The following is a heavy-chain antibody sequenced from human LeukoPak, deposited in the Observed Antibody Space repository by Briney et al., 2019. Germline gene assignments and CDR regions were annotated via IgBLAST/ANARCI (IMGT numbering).Heavy chain of an antibody. CDR2: IYYNGNT. D-gene: IGHD1-26*01. V-gene: IGHV4-59*08. CDR1: GGSLSGYY. J-gene: IGHJ3*02. Sequence: SETLSLTCAVYGGSLSGYYWSWIRQPPGKGLEWIGHIYYNGNTNYNASLKGRVAISVDTPKNQFSLKVTSLTAADTAVYYCARPNSGTYPYDAFDIWGQGTMITVS. CDR3: ARPNSGTYPYDAFDI.